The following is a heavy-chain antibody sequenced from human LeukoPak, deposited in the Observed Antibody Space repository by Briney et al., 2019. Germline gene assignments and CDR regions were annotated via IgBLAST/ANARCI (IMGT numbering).Heavy chain of an antibody. V-gene: IGHV3-11*01. Sequence: GGSLRLSCAASGFTFSDYYMSWIRQAPGKGLEWVSYISSSGSTIYYADSVKGRFTISRDNAKNSLYLQMNSLRAEDTAVYYCARVGATTFVYYMDVWGKGTTVTVSS. CDR2: ISSSGSTI. D-gene: IGHD1-26*01. CDR3: ARVGATTFVYYMDV. CDR1: GFTFSDYY. J-gene: IGHJ6*03.